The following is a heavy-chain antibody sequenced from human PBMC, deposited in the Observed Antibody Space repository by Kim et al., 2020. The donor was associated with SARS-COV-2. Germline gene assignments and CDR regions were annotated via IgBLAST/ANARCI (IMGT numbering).Heavy chain of an antibody. CDR2: GYYIGST. J-gene: IGHJ4*02. Sequence: SETLSLTCSVSGDSISTSTYYWAWIRQPPGKGLEWIGSGYYIGSTYYNPSLRSRVTTSIDMSKSQFSLNLSAVTAADSAVYFCARHPPYSSGWYHYFDSWGQGIQVTVSS. D-gene: IGHD6-19*01. V-gene: IGHV4-39*01. CDR3: ARHPPYSSGWYHYFDS. CDR1: GDSISTSTYY.